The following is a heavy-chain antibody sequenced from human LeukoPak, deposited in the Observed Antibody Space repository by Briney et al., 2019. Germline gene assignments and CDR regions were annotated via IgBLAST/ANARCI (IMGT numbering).Heavy chain of an antibody. D-gene: IGHD3-22*01. J-gene: IGHJ4*02. Sequence: PSETLSLTCAVSGGSISSSDWWSWVRQPSGRGLEWIGEIYHSGSTNYNPSLKSRVTILVDKSRNQFSLKLSNVTAADTAVYYCAREGYYDSSGYYRYYFDSWGQGTLVTVSS. CDR2: IYHSGST. CDR3: AREGYYDSSGYYRYYFDS. V-gene: IGHV4-4*02. CDR1: GGSISSSDW.